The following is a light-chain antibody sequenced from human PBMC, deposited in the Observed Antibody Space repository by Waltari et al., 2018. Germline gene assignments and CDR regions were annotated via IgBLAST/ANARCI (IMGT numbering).Light chain of an antibody. CDR3: QKYNSAPLT. CDR1: QAISNY. Sequence: DIQMTQSPSSLSASVGDRVTITCRASQAISNYLAWYQQKPGKVPKLLIYAASILQSGVPSRFSGTGSGTGFSLTISSLQLEDVATYYCQKYNSAPLTFGGGTKVEIK. J-gene: IGKJ4*01. CDR2: AAS. V-gene: IGKV1-27*01.